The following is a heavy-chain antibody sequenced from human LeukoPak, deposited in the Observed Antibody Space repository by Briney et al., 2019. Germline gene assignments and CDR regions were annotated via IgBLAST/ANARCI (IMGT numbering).Heavy chain of an antibody. CDR1: GGSFSGYY. CDR2: INHSGST. D-gene: IGHD2-15*01. V-gene: IGHV4-34*01. CDR3: ARGGMVVAAHRPFDY. J-gene: IGHJ4*02. Sequence: PSETLSLTCAVYGGSFSGYYWSWIRQPPGKGPEWIGEINHSGSTNYNPSLKSRVPISVDTSKNQFSLKLSSVTAADTAVYYCARGGMVVAAHRPFDYWGQGTLVTVSS.